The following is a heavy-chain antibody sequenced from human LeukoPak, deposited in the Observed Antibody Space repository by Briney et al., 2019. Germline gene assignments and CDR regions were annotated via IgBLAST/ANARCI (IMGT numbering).Heavy chain of an antibody. Sequence: VGCLRLSCAPSLVTFSSYAMSCVRQGPGEGLEWGSAISGSGGSTYYADSVKGRFPISRDNSKNPLYLQMNSLRAEDTAVQYCAKDGSYDSSGYYESNYSYGMDVWGQGTTVTVSS. CDR1: LVTFSSYA. CDR2: ISGSGGST. D-gene: IGHD3-22*01. CDR3: AKDGSYDSSGYYESNYSYGMDV. J-gene: IGHJ6*02. V-gene: IGHV3-23*01.